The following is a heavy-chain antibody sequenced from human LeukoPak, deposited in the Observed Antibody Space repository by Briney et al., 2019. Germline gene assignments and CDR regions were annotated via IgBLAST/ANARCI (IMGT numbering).Heavy chain of an antibody. Sequence: GSVKVSCKASGYTFTSLDINWERQAPGQGLEWMGWMNPNWGYTGYAQKFQARVTMTRDTSIDTAYMELSSLRSDDTAVYYSARGITQGFDHWGQGTLVTVSS. J-gene: IGHJ4*02. D-gene: IGHD1-20*01. CDR3: ARGITQGFDH. V-gene: IGHV1-8*01. CDR2: MNPNWGYT. CDR1: GYTFTSLD.